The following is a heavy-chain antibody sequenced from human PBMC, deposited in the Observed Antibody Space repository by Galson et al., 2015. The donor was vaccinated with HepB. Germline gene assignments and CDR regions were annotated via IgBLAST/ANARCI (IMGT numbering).Heavy chain of an antibody. Sequence: SLRLSCAVSGFTFKHYAMTWVRQAPGKGLEWVSSISGNGISTYYADSVKGRFTISRDNSKNTLYLQMNSLTAEDTATYYCASHYSDYPGTIYFDYWGQGTLVTVS. V-gene: IGHV3-23*01. J-gene: IGHJ4*02. D-gene: IGHD4-17*01. CDR2: ISGNGIST. CDR3: ASHYSDYPGTIYFDY. CDR1: GFTFKHYA.